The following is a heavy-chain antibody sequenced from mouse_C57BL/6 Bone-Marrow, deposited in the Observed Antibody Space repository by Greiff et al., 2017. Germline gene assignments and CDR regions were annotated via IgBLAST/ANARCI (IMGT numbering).Heavy chain of an antibody. CDR2: INPSTGGT. D-gene: IGHD1-1*01. J-gene: IGHJ2*01. CDR1: GYSFTGYY. CDR3: ARRGTTRGSYYFDY. Sequence: EVKLQESGPELVKPGASVKISCKASGYSFTGYYMNWVKQSPEKSLEWIGEINPSTGGTTYNQKFKAKATLTVDKSSSTAYMQLKSLTSEDSAVYYCARRGTTRGSYYFDYWGQGTTLTVSS. V-gene: IGHV1-42*01.